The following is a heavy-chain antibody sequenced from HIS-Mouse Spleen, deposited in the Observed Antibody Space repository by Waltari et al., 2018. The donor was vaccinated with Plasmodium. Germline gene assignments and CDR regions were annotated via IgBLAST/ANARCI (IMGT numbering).Heavy chain of an antibody. CDR3: ATSGLTGGTYYFDY. J-gene: IGHJ4*02. CDR1: GFTFSSYG. D-gene: IGHD7-27*01. V-gene: IGHV3-30*03. CDR2: ISYDGSNK. Sequence: QVQLVESGGGVVQPGRSLRLSCAASGFTFSSYGMHWVRQAPGKGLEWVAGISYDGSNKYYADSVKGRFTISRDNSKNTLYLQMNSLRAEDTAVYYCATSGLTGGTYYFDYWGQGTLVTVSS.